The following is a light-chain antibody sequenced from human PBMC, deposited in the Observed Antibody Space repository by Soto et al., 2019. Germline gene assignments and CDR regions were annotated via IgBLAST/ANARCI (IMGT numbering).Light chain of an antibody. Sequence: DIQMTESASSLSAWVGDRVAVTCRTSQSISRYLNWYQQKPGRAPKLLIYGASTLESGVPLRFSASGSGTDFTLTISSLQPEDFATYYCQQDLRPPLTFGPGTKVDIK. V-gene: IGKV1-39*01. CDR2: GAS. CDR3: QQDLRPPLT. J-gene: IGKJ3*01. CDR1: QSISRY.